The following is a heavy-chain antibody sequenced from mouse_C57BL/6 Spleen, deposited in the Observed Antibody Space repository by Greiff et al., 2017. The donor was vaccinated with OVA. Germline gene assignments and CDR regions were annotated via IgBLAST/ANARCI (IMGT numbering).Heavy chain of an antibody. J-gene: IGHJ1*03. CDR2: IRSKSNNYAT. D-gene: IGHD1-3*01. Sequence: EVQVVESGGGLVQPKGSLKLSCAASGFSFNTYAMNWVRQAPGKGLEWVARIRSKSNNYATYYADSVKDRFTISRDDSESMLYLQMNNLKTEETAMYYCVRPHNEGYFDVWGTGTTVTVSS. CDR1: GFSFNTYA. V-gene: IGHV10-1*01. CDR3: VRPHNEGYFDV.